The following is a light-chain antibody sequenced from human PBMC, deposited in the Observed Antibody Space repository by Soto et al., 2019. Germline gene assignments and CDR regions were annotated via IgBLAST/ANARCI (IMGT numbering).Light chain of an antibody. J-gene: IGKJ5*01. CDR2: GAS. Sequence: EIVLTQSPATLSLSPGERATLSCRASQSVSNNYLAWYQQKPGQAPRLLIYGASNRATGIPDRFSGSGSGTDFTLTISSLQSEDFAVYYCQQYNNWPITFGQGTRLEIK. V-gene: IGKV3D-15*01. CDR3: QQYNNWPIT. CDR1: QSVSNN.